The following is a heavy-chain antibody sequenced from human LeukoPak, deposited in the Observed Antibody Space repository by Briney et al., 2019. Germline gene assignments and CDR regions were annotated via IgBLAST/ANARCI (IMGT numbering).Heavy chain of an antibody. J-gene: IGHJ4*02. CDR1: GGSISSYY. CDR2: IYYNGST. V-gene: IGHV4-59*08. D-gene: IGHD6-19*01. CDR3: ARHVIAVAGEYYFDY. Sequence: PETLSLTCTVSGGSISSYYWSWIRQPPGKGLEWIGYIYYNGSTNYNPSLKSRVTISVDTSKNQFSLKLSSVTAADTAVYYCARHVIAVAGEYYFDYWGQGTLVTVSS.